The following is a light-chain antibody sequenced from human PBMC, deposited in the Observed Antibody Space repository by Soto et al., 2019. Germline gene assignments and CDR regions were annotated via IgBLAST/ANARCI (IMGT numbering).Light chain of an antibody. CDR1: QGISSY. CDR2: AAS. V-gene: IGKV1-8*01. Sequence: AIRMTQSPSSPSASTGDRVTITCRASQGISSYLAWYQQKPGKAPKLLIYAASTLQSGVPSRFSGSGSGTDFTLTISCLQSEDFATYYCQQYYSYPPITFGQGTRLEIK. J-gene: IGKJ5*01. CDR3: QQYYSYPPIT.